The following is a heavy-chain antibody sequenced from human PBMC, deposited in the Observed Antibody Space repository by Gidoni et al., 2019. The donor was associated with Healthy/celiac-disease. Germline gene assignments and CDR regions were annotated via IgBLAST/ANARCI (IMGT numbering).Heavy chain of an antibody. J-gene: IGHJ6*02. CDR3: ARAEVGVKLMDV. CDR2: ISSSSSYI. V-gene: IGHV3-21*01. D-gene: IGHD1-26*01. Sequence: EVQLVESGGGLVKPGGSLRLSCAASGFPFSSYSMNWVRQAPGKGLEWVSSISSSSSYIYYADSVKGRFTISRDNAKNSLYLQMNSLRAEDTAVYYCARAEVGVKLMDVWGQGTTVTVSS. CDR1: GFPFSSYS.